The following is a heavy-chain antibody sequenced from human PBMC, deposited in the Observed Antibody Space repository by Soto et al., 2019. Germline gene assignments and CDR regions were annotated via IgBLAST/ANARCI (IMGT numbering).Heavy chain of an antibody. V-gene: IGHV3-9*01. Sequence: EVQLVESGGGLVQPGRSLRLSCAASGFTFDDYAMHWVRQAPGKGLEWVSGISWNSGSIGYADSVKGRFTISRDNANNSLYLKRNSLRAEDTALYYCAKDMSLRLGELSPLFDSWGQGTLVTVSS. CDR3: AKDMSLRLGELSPLFDS. CDR2: ISWNSGSI. CDR1: GFTFDDYA. J-gene: IGHJ4*02. D-gene: IGHD3-16*02.